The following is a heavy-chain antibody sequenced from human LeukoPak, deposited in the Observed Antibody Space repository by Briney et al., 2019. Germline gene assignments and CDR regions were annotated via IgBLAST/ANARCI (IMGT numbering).Heavy chain of an antibody. V-gene: IGHV3-30*18. D-gene: IGHD3-22*01. CDR1: GFTFSSYG. CDR2: ISYDGSNK. CDR3: AKAPDSSGYYNYFGY. J-gene: IGHJ4*02. Sequence: GRSLRLSCAASGFTFSSYGMHWVRQAPGKGLEWVAVISYDGSNKYYADSVKGRFTISRDNSKNTLYLQMNSLRAEDAAVYYCAKAPDSSGYYNYFGYWGQGTLVTVSS.